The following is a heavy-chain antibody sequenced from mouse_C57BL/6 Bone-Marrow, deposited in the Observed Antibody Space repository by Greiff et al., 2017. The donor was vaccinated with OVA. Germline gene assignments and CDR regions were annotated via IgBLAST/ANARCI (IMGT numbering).Heavy chain of an antibody. Sequence: EVQGVESGGDLVKPGGSLKLSCAASGFTFSSYGMSWVRQTPDKRLEWVATISSGGSYTYYPDSVKGRFTISRDNAKNTLYLQMSSLKSEDTAMYYCARLLRFAYWGQGTLVTVSA. V-gene: IGHV5-6*01. CDR2: ISSGGSYT. J-gene: IGHJ3*01. CDR1: GFTFSSYG. D-gene: IGHD1-1*01. CDR3: ARLLRFAY.